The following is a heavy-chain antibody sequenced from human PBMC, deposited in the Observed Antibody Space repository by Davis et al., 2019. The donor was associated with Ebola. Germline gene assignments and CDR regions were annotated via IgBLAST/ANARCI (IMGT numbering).Heavy chain of an antibody. J-gene: IGHJ6*04. CDR2: ISSDSDYI. V-gene: IGHV3-21*04. Sequence: GESLKILCAASGFTFSTYSMSWVRQAPGKGLEWVSSISSDSDYIYYADSVKGRFTISRDNSENTLYLQMNSLRAEDAAVYYCGPKCSSTTCGKFGMDVWGKGATVTVSS. D-gene: IGHD2-2*01. CDR3: GPKCSSTTCGKFGMDV. CDR1: GFTFSTYS.